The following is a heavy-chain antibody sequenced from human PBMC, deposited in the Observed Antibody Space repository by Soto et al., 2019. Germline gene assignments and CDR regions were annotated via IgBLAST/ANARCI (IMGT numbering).Heavy chain of an antibody. V-gene: IGHV1-24*01. CDR1: GYTLTELP. J-gene: IGHJ5*02. Sequence: GASVKVSCKVSGYTLTELPMHWVRQAPGKGHERMGGFDPEDGETIYAQKFQGRVTMTEDTSTDTAYMELSSLRSEDKTENYCSTKVLDGWFGDWGQGTLVTESS. CDR3: STKVLDGWFGD. D-gene: IGHD3-10*01. CDR2: FDPEDGET.